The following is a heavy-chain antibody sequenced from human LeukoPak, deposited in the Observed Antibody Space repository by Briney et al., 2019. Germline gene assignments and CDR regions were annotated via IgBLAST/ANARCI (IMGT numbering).Heavy chain of an antibody. CDR1: GFTFSSYA. J-gene: IGHJ4*02. D-gene: IGHD3-10*01. CDR3: ARDPLHNYGSGSYYEY. CDR2: FSGSGGST. V-gene: IGHV3-23*01. Sequence: GGSLRLSCAASGFTFSSYAMSWVRQAPGKGLEWVSSFSGSGGSTYYADSVKGRFTISRDNSKNTLYLQMNSLRAEDTAVYYCARDPLHNYGSGSYYEYWGQGTLVTVSS.